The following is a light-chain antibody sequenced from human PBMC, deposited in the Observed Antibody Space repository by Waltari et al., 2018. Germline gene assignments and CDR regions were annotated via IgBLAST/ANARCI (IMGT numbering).Light chain of an antibody. CDR3: ISYTSSATSV. J-gene: IGLJ1*01. Sequence: QSALTQPASVSGSPGQSITISCTGTSSHVGTYNSVSWYQQHPGKAPKLMIYEVVKRPSGVSNRFSGSKSGNTASLTISGLQAEDEADYYCISYTSSATSVFGTGTKVTVL. CDR1: SSHVGTYNS. V-gene: IGLV2-14*01. CDR2: EVV.